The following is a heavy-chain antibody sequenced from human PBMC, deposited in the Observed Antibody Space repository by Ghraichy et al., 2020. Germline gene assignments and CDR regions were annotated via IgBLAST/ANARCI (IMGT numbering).Heavy chain of an antibody. CDR1: GGSINSNSYY. J-gene: IGHJ4*02. CDR3: ARHAYSSTWRHPATFDY. D-gene: IGHD6-13*01. CDR2: IFYSGST. V-gene: IGHV4-39*01. Sequence: TLSLTCTVSGGSINSNSYYWGWIRQPPGKGLEWIGSIFYSGSTYYNPSLKSRVTISVDTSKNQFSLKLNSVTAADTAVYYCARHAYSSTWRHPATFDYWGQGTLVTVSS.